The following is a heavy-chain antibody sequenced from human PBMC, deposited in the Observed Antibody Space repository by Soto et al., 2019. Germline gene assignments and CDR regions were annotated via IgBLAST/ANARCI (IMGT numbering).Heavy chain of an antibody. CDR2: TYYRSKWYN. CDR1: GDSVSSNSAA. Sequence: TLSLTCAISGDSVSSNSAAWNWIRQSPSRGLEWLGRTYYRSKWYNDYAVSVKSRITINPDTSKNQFSLQLNSVTPEYTAVYYCARDVSMVRGVTTQSYYYYGMDVWGQGTTVTVSS. D-gene: IGHD3-10*01. V-gene: IGHV6-1*01. CDR3: ARDVSMVRGVTTQSYYYYGMDV. J-gene: IGHJ6*02.